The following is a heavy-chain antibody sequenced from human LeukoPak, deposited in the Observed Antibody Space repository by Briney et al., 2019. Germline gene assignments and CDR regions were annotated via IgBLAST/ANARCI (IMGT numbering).Heavy chain of an antibody. D-gene: IGHD6-6*01. Sequence: ASVKVSCKVSGYTLTELSMHWVRQAPGKGLEWMGGFDPEDGETINAQKFQGRVTMTTDTSTSTAYMELRSLRSDDTAVYYCARDRWSSSSSEGALDIWGQGTMVTVSS. CDR1: GYTLTELS. CDR3: ARDRWSSSSSEGALDI. CDR2: FDPEDGET. V-gene: IGHV1-24*01. J-gene: IGHJ3*02.